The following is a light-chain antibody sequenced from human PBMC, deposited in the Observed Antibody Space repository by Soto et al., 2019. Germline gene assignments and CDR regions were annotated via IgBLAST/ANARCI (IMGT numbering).Light chain of an antibody. CDR1: QSISTW. Sequence: IQLTQSPSSLSAYVGDRVTITCRASQSISTWLAWYQQKPGKAPKLLIYDASSLESGVPSRFSGSGSGTEFTLTISSLRPDDFATYYCQQYNGYSGTFGQGTKVDIK. CDR2: DAS. V-gene: IGKV1-5*01. J-gene: IGKJ1*01. CDR3: QQYNGYSGT.